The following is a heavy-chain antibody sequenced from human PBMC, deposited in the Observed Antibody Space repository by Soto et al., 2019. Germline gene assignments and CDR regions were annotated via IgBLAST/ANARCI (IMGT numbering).Heavy chain of an antibody. CDR1: GFTFSSYG. D-gene: IGHD5-12*01. CDR2: IWYDGSNK. Sequence: GGSLRLSCAASGFTFSSYGMHWVRQAPGKGLEWVAVIWYDGSNKYYADSVKGRFTISRDNSKNTLYLQMNSLRAEDTAVYYCARGYSGYDWPQYFDYWGQGTLVTSPQ. V-gene: IGHV3-33*01. J-gene: IGHJ4*02. CDR3: ARGYSGYDWPQYFDY.